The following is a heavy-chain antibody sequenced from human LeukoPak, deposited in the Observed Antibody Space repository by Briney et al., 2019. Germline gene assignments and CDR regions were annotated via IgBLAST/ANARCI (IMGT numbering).Heavy chain of an antibody. CDR2: VYSSGSV. CDR3: ARGRCSGGSCYSEGYYFDY. J-gene: IGHJ4*02. CDR1: GGSIAIRNYY. Sequence: PSETLSLTCAVSGGSIAIRNYYWAWIRQSPGRGLEWLGSVYSSGSVYYNPSLKSRVTILVDTSKNQFALKLRSVTAADTAVYYCARGRCSGGSCYSEGYYFDYWGQGTLVTVSS. D-gene: IGHD2-15*01. V-gene: IGHV4-39*06.